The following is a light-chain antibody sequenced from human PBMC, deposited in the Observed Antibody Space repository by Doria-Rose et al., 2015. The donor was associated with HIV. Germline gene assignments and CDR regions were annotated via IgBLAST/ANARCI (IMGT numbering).Light chain of an antibody. V-gene: IGLV1-40*01. CDR3: QSYDSRLSEYV. J-gene: IGLJ1*01. CDR1: SSNIGAGFD. Sequence: ELIQLPSVSGAPGQRVAISCTGSSSNIGAGFDVNWYQQFPGTAPKLLIHGNTNRPSGVPDRFSGSKPGTSASLAISGLRAEDEADYYCQSYDSRLSEYVFGTGTKVTVL. CDR2: GNT.